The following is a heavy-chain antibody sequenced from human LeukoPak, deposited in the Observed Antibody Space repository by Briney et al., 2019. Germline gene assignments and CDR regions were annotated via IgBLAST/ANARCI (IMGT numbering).Heavy chain of an antibody. V-gene: IGHV4-34*01. Sequence: SETLSLTCAVYGGSFSGYYWSWIRQPPGKGLEWIGEINHSGSTNYNPSLKSRVTISVDTSKNQFSLKLSSVTAADTAVYYCARGHGADYFDYWGQGTLVPPPQ. CDR2: INHSGST. CDR1: GGSFSGYY. D-gene: IGHD3-10*01. J-gene: IGHJ4*02. CDR3: ARGHGADYFDY.